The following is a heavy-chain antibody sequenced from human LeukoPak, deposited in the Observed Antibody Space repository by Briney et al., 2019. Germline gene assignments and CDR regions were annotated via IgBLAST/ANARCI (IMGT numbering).Heavy chain of an antibody. V-gene: IGHV1-2*02. D-gene: IGHD2-15*01. CDR1: GYTFTGYY. CDR2: IYPNSGGT. Sequence: GASVKVSCKASGYTFTGYYMHWVRQAPGQGLEWMGWIYPNSGGTNYAQKLQGRDTMTRDTYISTAYMELSKLRSDDTAVYYCARVKSGWLLAPDYWGQGTLVTVSS. CDR3: ARVKSGWLLAPDY. J-gene: IGHJ4*02.